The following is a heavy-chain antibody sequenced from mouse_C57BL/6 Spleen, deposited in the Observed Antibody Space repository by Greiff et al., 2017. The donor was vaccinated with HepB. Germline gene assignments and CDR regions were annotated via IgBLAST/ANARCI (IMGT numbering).Heavy chain of an antibody. Sequence: QVQLQQPGAELVRPGTSVKLSCKASGYTFTSYWMHWVKQRPGQGLEWIGVIDPSDSYTNYNQKFKGKATLTVDTSSSTADMQLSSLTSEDSAVYYCARGNYGSRYFDVWGTGTTVTVSS. V-gene: IGHV1-59*01. CDR1: GYTFTSYW. D-gene: IGHD1-1*01. CDR2: IDPSDSYT. CDR3: ARGNYGSRYFDV. J-gene: IGHJ1*03.